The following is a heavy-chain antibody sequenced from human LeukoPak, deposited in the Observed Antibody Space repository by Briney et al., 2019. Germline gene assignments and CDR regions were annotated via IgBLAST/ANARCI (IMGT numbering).Heavy chain of an antibody. CDR2: IYYSGSA. CDR1: GGSISPYY. V-gene: IGHV4-59*01. J-gene: IGHJ6*03. CDR3: ARAFYPGYYSYMAV. Sequence: SETLSLTCTVSGGSISPYYWSWIRQPPGKGLEWIGYIYYSGSANYNPSLKSRVTISVDTSKNQFSLKLSSVTAADTAVYYCARAFYPGYYSYMAVWGKGTTVTVSS. D-gene: IGHD3-3*02.